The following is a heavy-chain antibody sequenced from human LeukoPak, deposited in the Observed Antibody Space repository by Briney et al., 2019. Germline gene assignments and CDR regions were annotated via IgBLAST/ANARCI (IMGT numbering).Heavy chain of an antibody. CDR3: ARDPRYSSGWSASGMDV. V-gene: IGHV3-64*01. J-gene: IGHJ6*03. Sequence: PGGSLRLSCAASGFTFSSYAMHWVRQAPGKGLEYVSAIGSNGGSTYYANSVKGRFTIYRDNSKNTLYLQMGSLRAEDMAVYYCARDPRYSSGWSASGMDVWGKGTTVTISS. CDR1: GFTFSSYA. D-gene: IGHD6-19*01. CDR2: IGSNGGST.